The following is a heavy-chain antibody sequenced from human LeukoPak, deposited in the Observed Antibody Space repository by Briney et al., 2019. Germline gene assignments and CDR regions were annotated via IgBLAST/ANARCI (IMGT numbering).Heavy chain of an antibody. J-gene: IGHJ4*02. D-gene: IGHD2-15*01. CDR1: GYTFTGYY. V-gene: IGHV1-2*06. Sequence: GASVKVSCKASGYTFTGYYMHWVRQAPGQGLEWMGRINPNSGGTNYAQKFQGRVTMTRDTSISTAYMGLSRLRSDDTAVYYCARARNYCSGGSCYYFDYWGQGTLVTVSS. CDR3: ARARNYCSGGSCYYFDY. CDR2: INPNSGGT.